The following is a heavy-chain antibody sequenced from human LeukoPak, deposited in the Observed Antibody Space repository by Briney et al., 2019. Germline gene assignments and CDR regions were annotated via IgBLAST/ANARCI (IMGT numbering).Heavy chain of an antibody. CDR3: ARENDSGSYYPFDY. D-gene: IGHD3-22*01. V-gene: IGHV1-18*01. CDR2: MSAYNGNT. Sequence: ASVKVSCKASGYAFTSYGLNWVRQPPGQGLEWMGSMSAYNGNTNYAQKLQGRVTMATDTSTSTAFMELRSLRSDDTAVYYCARENDSGSYYPFDYWGQGTLVTVSS. CDR1: GYAFTSYG. J-gene: IGHJ4*02.